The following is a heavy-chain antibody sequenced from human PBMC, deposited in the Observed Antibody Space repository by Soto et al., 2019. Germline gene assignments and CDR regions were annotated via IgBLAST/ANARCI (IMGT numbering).Heavy chain of an antibody. D-gene: IGHD1-20*01. CDR1: GFTFDDYA. V-gene: IGHV3-9*01. Sequence: EVQLVESGGGLVQPGWSLRLSCAASGFTFDDYAMHWVRQAPGKGLEWVSGISCNSGYIDYADSVKGRFTISRDNTKYSRYLQMNSLRAEDTAFYYCAKDRKNNLSSYYMTVWGKGPTVTVSS. CDR3: AKDRKNNLSSYYMTV. CDR2: ISCNSGYI. J-gene: IGHJ6*03.